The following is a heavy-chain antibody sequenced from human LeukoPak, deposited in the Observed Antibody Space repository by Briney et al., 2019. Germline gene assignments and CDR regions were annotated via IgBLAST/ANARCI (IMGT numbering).Heavy chain of an antibody. CDR3: ARVGGGKYQLLYFDY. Sequence: ASVKVSCKASGYTFTGYYMHWVRQAPGQGLEWMGWINPNSGGTNYAQKFQGRVTMTRDTSISTAYMELSRLRSDDTAVYYCARVGGGKYQLLYFDYWGQGTLATVSS. CDR1: GYTFTGYY. V-gene: IGHV1-2*02. D-gene: IGHD2-2*01. CDR2: INPNSGGT. J-gene: IGHJ4*02.